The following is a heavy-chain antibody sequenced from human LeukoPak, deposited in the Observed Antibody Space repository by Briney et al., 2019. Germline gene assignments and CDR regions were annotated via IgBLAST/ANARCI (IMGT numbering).Heavy chain of an antibody. V-gene: IGHV3-23*01. D-gene: IGHD5-12*01. CDR1: GFTFSTYV. J-gene: IGHJ4*02. Sequence: GGSLRLSCAASGFTFSTYVMSWVRQAPGKGLEWVSGISGSGDNTYYADSVKGRFTISRDNSKNTLYLQMNSLRAEDTAVYYCAKGSGYDTDVDYWGQGKLGSLSS. CDR3: AKGSGYDTDVDY. CDR2: ISGSGDNT.